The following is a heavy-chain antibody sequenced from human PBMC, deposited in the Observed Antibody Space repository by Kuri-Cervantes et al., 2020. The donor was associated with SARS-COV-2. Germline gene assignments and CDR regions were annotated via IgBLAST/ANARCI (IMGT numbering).Heavy chain of an antibody. D-gene: IGHD3-22*01. CDR1: GYTFTGYY. CDR2: VIPTTGDT. V-gene: IGHV1-2*02. Sequence: GSVKVSCKPSGYTFTGYYMHWVRQAPGQGLDWMGWVIPTTGDTDHAQSFQGRVTMTGKMPIRTAYMELRRPRSDDTALYYCAIGGNCFITSCYCPSSYSPYMDVREKGTTVTVSS. CDR3: AIGGNCFITSCYCPSSYSPYMDV. J-gene: IGHJ6*03.